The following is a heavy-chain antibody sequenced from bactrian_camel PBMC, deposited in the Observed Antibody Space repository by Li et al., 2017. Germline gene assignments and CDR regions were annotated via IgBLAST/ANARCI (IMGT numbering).Heavy chain of an antibody. CDR3: VIPPSGEWIYSFPY. D-gene: IGHD1*01. J-gene: IGHJ4*01. V-gene: IGHV3S1*01. CDR2: IYTREGKT. CDR1: GYPYTSIC. Sequence: VQLVESGGGSVQAGGSLRLSCAASGYPYTSICMGYFRQAPGKEREGAAAIYTREGKTYYADSVKGRFTVSRDNEKGTIDLQLNSAKIEDTAMYYCVIPPSGEWIYSFPYWGQGTQVTVS.